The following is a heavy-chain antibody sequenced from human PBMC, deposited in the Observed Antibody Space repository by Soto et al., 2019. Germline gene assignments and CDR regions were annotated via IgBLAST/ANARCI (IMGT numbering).Heavy chain of an antibody. CDR2: MNPNSGNT. V-gene: IGHV1-8*01. Sequence: ASVKVSCKASGYTFTSYDIKWVRQATGQGLEWMGWMNPNSGNTGYAQKFQGRVTMTRNTSISTAYMELSSLRSEDTAVYYCARDCSSTSCQGGMDVWGQGTTVTVSS. CDR3: ARDCSSTSCQGGMDV. D-gene: IGHD2-2*01. CDR1: GYTFTSYD. J-gene: IGHJ6*02.